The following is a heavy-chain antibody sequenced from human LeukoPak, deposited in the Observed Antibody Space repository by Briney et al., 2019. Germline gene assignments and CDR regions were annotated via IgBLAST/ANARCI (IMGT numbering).Heavy chain of an antibody. CDR2: INHSGST. V-gene: IGHV4-34*01. J-gene: IGHJ4*02. CDR1: GGSFSGYY. D-gene: IGHD6-13*01. CDR3: ARGFTDSSSWYLGY. Sequence: SETLSLTCAAYGGSFSGYYWSWIRQPPGKGLEWIGEINHSGSTNYNPSLKSRVTISVDTSKNQFSLKLSSVTAADTAVYYCARGFTDSSSWYLGYWGQGTLVTVSS.